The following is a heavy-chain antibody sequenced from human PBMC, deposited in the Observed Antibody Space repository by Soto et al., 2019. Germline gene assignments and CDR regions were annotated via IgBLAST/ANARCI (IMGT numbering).Heavy chain of an antibody. V-gene: IGHV4-30-4*01. CDR2: INYSGRT. CDR3: ARIIEFWSGFYAFDH. D-gene: IGHD3-3*01. J-gene: IGHJ4*02. Sequence: SETLSLTCSVSSGSISSSDYYWSLIRQPPGKGLEWIGYINYSGRTYYKPSLKSRVSISLDTSKNQFSLRLTSVTAADTAVYYCARIIEFWSGFYAFDHWGQGALVTVSS. CDR1: SGSISSSDYY.